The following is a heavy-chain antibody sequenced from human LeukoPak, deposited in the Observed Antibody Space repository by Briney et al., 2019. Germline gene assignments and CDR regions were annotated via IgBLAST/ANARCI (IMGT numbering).Heavy chain of an antibody. Sequence: SETLSLTCAVYDGSFTDYNWSWIRQSPGKGLQWIGEIHHSGGTNYSPSLKSRVTLSVDTSKRQLSLKLSSLTAADTAVYYCVRNGVYSSGYHFSSDSRGRGSLVTVSS. CDR1: DGSFTDYN. D-gene: IGHD3-22*01. CDR2: IHHSGGT. CDR3: VRNGVYSSGYHFSSDS. J-gene: IGHJ4*02. V-gene: IGHV4-34*01.